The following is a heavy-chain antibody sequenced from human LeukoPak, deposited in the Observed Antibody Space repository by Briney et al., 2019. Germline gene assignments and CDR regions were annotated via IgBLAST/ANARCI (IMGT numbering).Heavy chain of an antibody. CDR2: MNPNSGNT. J-gene: IGHJ6*03. CDR3: ARYYGGNRWNYYYYYYMDV. D-gene: IGHD4-23*01. Sequence: ASVKVSCKASGYTFTSYDINWVRQATGQGLEWMGWMNPNSGNTGYAQKFQGRVTMTRNTSISTAYMELSSLSSEDTAVYYCARYYGGNRWNYYYYYYMDVWGKGTTVTVSS. CDR1: GYTFTSYD. V-gene: IGHV1-8*01.